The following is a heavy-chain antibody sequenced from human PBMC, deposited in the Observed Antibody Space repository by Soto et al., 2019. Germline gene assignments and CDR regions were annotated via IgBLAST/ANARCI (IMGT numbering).Heavy chain of an antibody. CDR3: TRVGSETSPFDY. J-gene: IGHJ4*02. D-gene: IGHD6-19*01. CDR1: GFPFSDSA. CDR2: IRNKANNYAT. Sequence: LRLSCAASGFPFSDSALHWVRQASGKGLEWVGRIRNKANNYATAYAATVKGRFTISRDESKTTAYLQMNSLKSEDTAVYYCTRVGSETSPFDYWGQGTLVTVS. V-gene: IGHV3-73*01.